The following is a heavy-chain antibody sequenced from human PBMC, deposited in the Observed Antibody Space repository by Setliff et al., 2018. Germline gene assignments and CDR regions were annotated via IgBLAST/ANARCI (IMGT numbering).Heavy chain of an antibody. CDR1: GDAFTRYG. D-gene: IGHD3-3*01. CDR2: IIPIFATA. J-gene: IGHJ3*02. CDR3: ARDYYDFWSGYLAGDDAFDI. V-gene: IGHV1-69*13. Sequence: SVKVSCKASGDAFTRYGISWVRQAPGQGLEWMGGIIPIFATANYAQKFQGRVTITADESTSTAYMELSSLRSEGTAVYYCARDYYDFWSGYLAGDDAFDIWGQGTMVTVSS.